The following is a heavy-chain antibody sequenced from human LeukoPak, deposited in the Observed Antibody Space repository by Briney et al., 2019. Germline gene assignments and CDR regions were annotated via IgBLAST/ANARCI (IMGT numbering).Heavy chain of an antibody. J-gene: IGHJ5*02. CDR1: GFTFSDYC. CDR3: AKGRAAGAVDWLDP. Sequence: GGSLRLSCAASGFTFSDYCIMWVRQAPGKGLQWASSITGSGGGTFYADSVKGRFIISRDNSKNTLYLQLNSLRVEDTAVYYCAKGRAAGAVDWLDPWGQGTLVTVSS. V-gene: IGHV3-23*01. CDR2: ITGSGGGT. D-gene: IGHD6-13*01.